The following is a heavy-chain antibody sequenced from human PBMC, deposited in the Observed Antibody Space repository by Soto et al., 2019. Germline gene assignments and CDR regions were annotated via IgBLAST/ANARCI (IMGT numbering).Heavy chain of an antibody. CDR2: ISYDGSNK. Sequence: GGSLRLSCAASGFTFSSYGMHWVRQAPGKGLEWVAVISYDGSNKYYADSVKGRFTISRDNSKNTLYLQMNSLRAEDTAVYYCAKDAIVLVPAAMPDYYYYGMDVWGQGTTVTVSS. J-gene: IGHJ6*02. CDR3: AKDAIVLVPAAMPDYYYYGMDV. D-gene: IGHD2-2*01. V-gene: IGHV3-30*18. CDR1: GFTFSSYG.